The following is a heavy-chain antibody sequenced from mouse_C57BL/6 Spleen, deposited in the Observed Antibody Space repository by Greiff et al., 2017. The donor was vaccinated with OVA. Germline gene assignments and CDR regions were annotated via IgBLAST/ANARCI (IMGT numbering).Heavy chain of an antibody. CDR1: GYTFTSYG. CDR2: IYPRSGNT. D-gene: IGHD3-3*01. Sequence: VKLQESGAELARPGASVKLSCKASGYTFTSYGISWVKQRTGQGLEWIGEIYPRSGNTYYNEKFKGKATLTADKSSSTAYMELRSLTSEDSAVYFCARGRGLDYWGQGTTLTASS. CDR3: ARGRGLDY. V-gene: IGHV1-81*01. J-gene: IGHJ2*01.